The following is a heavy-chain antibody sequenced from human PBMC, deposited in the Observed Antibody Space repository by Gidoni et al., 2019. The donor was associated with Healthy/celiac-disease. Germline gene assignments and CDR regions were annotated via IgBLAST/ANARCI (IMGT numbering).Heavy chain of an antibody. J-gene: IGHJ4*02. CDR2: INHSGST. Sequence: QVQLQQWGAGLLKPSETLSLTCAVYGGSFSGDYWSWIRQPPGKGLEWIGEINHSGSTNYNPSLKSRVTISVDTSKNQFSLKLSSVTAADTAVYYCARGRGGSGSYYAYWGQGTLVTVSS. V-gene: IGHV4-34*01. CDR1: GGSFSGDY. D-gene: IGHD3-10*01. CDR3: ARGRGGSGSYYAY.